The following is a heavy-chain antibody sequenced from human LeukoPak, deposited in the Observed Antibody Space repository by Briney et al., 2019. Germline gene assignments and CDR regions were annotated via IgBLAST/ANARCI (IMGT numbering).Heavy chain of an antibody. CDR3: ARDRGSGSYPTFDY. CDR1: GFTFSSYS. CDR2: IISSSSYI. Sequence: GGSLTLSCAASGFTFSSYSMNWVRQAPGKGLEWVSSIISSSSYIYYADSVKGRFTISRDNAKTSLYLQMSSLRAEDTAVYYCARDRGSGSYPTFDYWGQGTLVTVSS. D-gene: IGHD3-10*01. V-gene: IGHV3-21*01. J-gene: IGHJ4*02.